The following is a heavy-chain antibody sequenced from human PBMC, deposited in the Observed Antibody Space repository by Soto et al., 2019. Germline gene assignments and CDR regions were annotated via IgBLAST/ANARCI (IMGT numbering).Heavy chain of an antibody. Sequence: QVQLVQSGAEVKKPGSSVKVSCKASGGTFSSYAISWVRQAPGQGLQWMGGIIPIFGTANYAQKFQGRVTITADESTSTAYMELSSLRSEDTAVYYCATTGDGYGNSAKADYWGQGTLVTVSS. V-gene: IGHV1-69*01. CDR3: ATTGDGYGNSAKADY. CDR2: IIPIFGTA. D-gene: IGHD5-12*01. CDR1: GGTFSSYA. J-gene: IGHJ4*02.